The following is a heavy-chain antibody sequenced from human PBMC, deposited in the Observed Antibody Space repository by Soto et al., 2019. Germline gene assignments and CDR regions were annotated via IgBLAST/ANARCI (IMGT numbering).Heavy chain of an antibody. V-gene: IGHV3-74*03. CDR3: VRAPEQRPFDY. CDR1: GFTLSDNW. CDR2: INSDGSSV. J-gene: IGHJ4*02. D-gene: IGHD6-25*01. Sequence: TGGSLRLSCAASGFTLSDNWIHWVRRAPGKGLVWVSRINSDGSSVTYADSVKGRFTLSRDNAKNTWFLQMDSLRVEDTAMYYCVRAPEQRPFDYWGQGTLVTVSS.